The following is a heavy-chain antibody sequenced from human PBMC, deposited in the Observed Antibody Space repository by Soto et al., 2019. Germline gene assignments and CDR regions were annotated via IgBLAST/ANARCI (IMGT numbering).Heavy chain of an antibody. D-gene: IGHD1-7*01. J-gene: IGHJ6*02. CDR1: GGTFSDSG. CDR2: ILPKFGKT. CDR3: TRVTELGTGYAMDV. V-gene: IGHV1-69*06. Sequence: QVRLAQSGTEVKKPGSSVKVSCKASGGTFSDSGVTWVRQAPRQGLEWVGAILPKFGKTNYAQKFQGRVAIIAAKSPDTDFLEVSRLKSDDTAVYFCTRVTELGTGYAMDVWGQGTTVIVSS.